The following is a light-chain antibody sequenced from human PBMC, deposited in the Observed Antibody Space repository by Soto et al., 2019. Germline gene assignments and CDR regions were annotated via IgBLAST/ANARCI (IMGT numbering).Light chain of an antibody. Sequence: EIVLTQAPGTLSLSPGVRGTLSCRASQSVSNNYLAWYQQKPGQAPRLLIYVAYSRATNIPDTFSGSGSGTDFTLTMSRMEPADFGVYSCQQYGSSPYTFGQGTKLEIK. J-gene: IGKJ2*01. V-gene: IGKV3-20*01. CDR1: QSVSNNY. CDR3: QQYGSSPYT. CDR2: VAY.